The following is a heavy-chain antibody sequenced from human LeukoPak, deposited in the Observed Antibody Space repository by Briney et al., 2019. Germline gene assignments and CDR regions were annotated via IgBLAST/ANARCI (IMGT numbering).Heavy chain of an antibody. V-gene: IGHV4-61*02. J-gene: IGHJ4*02. Sequence: ASETLSLTCTVSGGSISNGSYYWSWIRQPAGKGLEWIGRIYTSGSTNYNPSLKSRVTISVDTSKNRFSLKLSSVTAADTAVYYCARDSSYGLEYDYWGQGTLVTVSS. CDR1: GGSISNGSYY. D-gene: IGHD5-18*01. CDR2: IYTSGST. CDR3: ARDSSYGLEYDY.